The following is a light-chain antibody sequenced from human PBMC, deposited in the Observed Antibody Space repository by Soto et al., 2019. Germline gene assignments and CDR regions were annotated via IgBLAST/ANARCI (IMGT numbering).Light chain of an antibody. V-gene: IGKV1-39*01. CDR3: QQSYSTPLT. J-gene: IGKJ4*01. Sequence: DIQMTHSPCSLSASVGGRVTITCRASQGIRNDLGWYQQKPGKAPKRLSYAASSLQSGVPSRFSGSGSGTDFTLTISSLPPEAFETYCCQQSYSTPLTFGGGTKVDIK. CDR1: QGIRND. CDR2: AAS.